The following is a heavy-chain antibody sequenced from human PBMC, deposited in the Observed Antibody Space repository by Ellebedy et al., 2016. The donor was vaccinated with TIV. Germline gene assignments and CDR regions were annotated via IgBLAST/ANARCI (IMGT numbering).Heavy chain of an antibody. CDR3: ARELDSLLDWGSGGGTFDY. V-gene: IGHV3-30-3*01. CDR2: ISYDGSNK. D-gene: IGHD3/OR15-3a*01. J-gene: IGHJ4*02. CDR1: GFTFSSYA. Sequence: GESLKISXAASGFTFSSYAMHWVRQAPGKGLEWVAVISYDGSNKYYADSVKGRFTISRDNSKNTLYLQMNSLRAEDTAVYYCARELDSLLDWGSGGGTFDYWGQGTLVTVSS.